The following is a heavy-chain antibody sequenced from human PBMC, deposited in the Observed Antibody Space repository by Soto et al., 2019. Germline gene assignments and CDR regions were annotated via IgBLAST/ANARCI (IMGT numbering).Heavy chain of an antibody. CDR2: IIPIFGTA. J-gene: IGHJ6*02. D-gene: IGHD3-3*01. V-gene: IGHV1-69*13. Sequence: SVKVSCKASGGTFSIYSISWVRQAPGQGLEWMGGIIPIFGTANYAQKFQGRVTITADESTSTAYMELSSLRSEDTAVYYCARHLPNYDFWSGSLHTCMDFWGQGTTVTVSS. CDR3: ARHLPNYDFWSGSLHTCMDF. CDR1: GGTFSIYS.